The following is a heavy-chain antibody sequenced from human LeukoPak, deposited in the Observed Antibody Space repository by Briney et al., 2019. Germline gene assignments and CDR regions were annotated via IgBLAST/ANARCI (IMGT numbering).Heavy chain of an antibody. CDR3: ARGPISSTSYRGWFDP. D-gene: IGHD2-2*01. Sequence: RSGGSLRLSCAASGFTFSSYSMNWVRQAPRKGLEWVSYISSSSSTIYYADSVKGRFTISRDNAKNSVYLQMNSLRDEDTAVYYCARGPISSTSYRGWFDPWGQGTLVTVSS. V-gene: IGHV3-48*02. CDR2: ISSSSSTI. CDR1: GFTFSSYS. J-gene: IGHJ5*02.